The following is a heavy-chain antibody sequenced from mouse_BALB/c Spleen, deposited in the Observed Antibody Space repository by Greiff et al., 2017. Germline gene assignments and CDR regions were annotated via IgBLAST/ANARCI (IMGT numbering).Heavy chain of an antibody. CDR3: ARHGVRRSDWYFDV. J-gene: IGHJ1*01. V-gene: IGHV5-12-1*01. Sequence: EVQLVESGGGLVKPGGSLKLSCAASGFAFSSYDMSWVRQTPEKRLEWVAYISSGGGSTYYPDTVKGRFTISRDNAKNTLYLQMSSLKSEDTAMYYCARHGVRRSDWYFDVWGAGTTVTVSS. CDR2: ISSGGGST. D-gene: IGHD2-14*01. CDR1: GFAFSSYD.